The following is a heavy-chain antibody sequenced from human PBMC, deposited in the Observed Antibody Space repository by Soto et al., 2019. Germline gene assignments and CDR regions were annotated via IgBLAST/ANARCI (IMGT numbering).Heavy chain of an antibody. V-gene: IGHV1-3*01. J-gene: IGHJ4*02. CDR2: INAGNGNT. CDR3: AADVGGYIYGLARQ. D-gene: IGHD5-18*01. CDR1: GYTFTSYA. Sequence: GASVKVSCKASGYTFTSYAMHWVRQAPGQRLEWMGWINAGNGNTKYSQKFQGRVTITRDTSTSTAYMELSSLRPEDTAVYCCAADVGGYIYGLARQWAPGTLVTVSS.